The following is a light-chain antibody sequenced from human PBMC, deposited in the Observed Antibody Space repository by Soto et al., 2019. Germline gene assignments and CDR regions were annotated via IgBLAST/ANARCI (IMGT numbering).Light chain of an antibody. CDR3: SSARRDNTWV. Sequence: QSVLTQPASVSESPGQSITISCTGTSSDIGASTFVSWYQQHPGKAPKLLIYEVSNRPSGISNRFSGSKSANTASLTISGLQAEDEADYYCSSARRDNTWVFGGGTSSPS. CDR2: EVS. CDR1: SSDIGASTF. J-gene: IGLJ3*02. V-gene: IGLV2-14*03.